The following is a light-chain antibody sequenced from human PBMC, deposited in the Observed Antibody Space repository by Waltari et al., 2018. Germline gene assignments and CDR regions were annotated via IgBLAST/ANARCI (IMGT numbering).Light chain of an antibody. J-gene: IGKJ5*01. CDR1: QDISSY. Sequence: DIQLTQSPSFLSASVGDRVTITCRASQDISSYLSWYQQKPGKAPNLLIYTASTLQSGVPSRFSGSRSGTEFTLTISSLRPEDFATYYCQQLNSYPLTFGQGTRLDIK. CDR2: TAS. V-gene: IGKV1-9*01. CDR3: QQLNSYPLT.